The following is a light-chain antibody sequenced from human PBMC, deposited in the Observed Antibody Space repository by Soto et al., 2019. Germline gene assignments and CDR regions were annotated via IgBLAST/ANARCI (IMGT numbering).Light chain of an antibody. J-gene: IGKJ1*01. CDR3: QQYNNWPPKWT. V-gene: IGKV3-15*01. CDR2: GAS. CDR1: ERIYSAY. Sequence: EVVLTQSPGTLSLSRGERATLSCRASERIYSAYLGWYQQKPGQAPRLLIYGASTRATGIPARFSGSGSGTEFTLTISSLQSEDFAVYYCQQYNNWPPKWTFGQGTKVDIK.